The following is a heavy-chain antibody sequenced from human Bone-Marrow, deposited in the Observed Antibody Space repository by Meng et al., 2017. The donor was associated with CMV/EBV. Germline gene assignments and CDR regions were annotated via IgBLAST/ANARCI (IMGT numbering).Heavy chain of an antibody. D-gene: IGHD5-18*01. J-gene: IGHJ4*02. CDR3: ARGYSYGYTGIYY. CDR2: INHSGST. CDR1: GGSFSGYY. V-gene: IGHV4-34*01. Sequence: GSLRLSCAVYGGSFSGYYWSWIRQPPGKGLEWIGEINHSGSTNYNPSLKSRVTISVDTSKNQFSLKLSSVTAADTAVYYCARGYSYGYTGIYYWGQGTLVTVSS.